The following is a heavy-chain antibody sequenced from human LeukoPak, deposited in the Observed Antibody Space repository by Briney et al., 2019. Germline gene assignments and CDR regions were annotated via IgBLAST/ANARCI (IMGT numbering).Heavy chain of an antibody. V-gene: IGHV5-51*01. J-gene: IGHJ4*02. Sequence: GESLKISCKASGYSFTSYWIGWVRQMPGKGLEWMGIIYPGDSDTRYSPSFQGQVTISADKSISTAYLQWSSLKASDTAMYYCARPPIAARPYFDYWGQGTLVTVSS. CDR3: ARPPIAARPYFDY. CDR2: IYPGDSDT. CDR1: GYSFTSYW. D-gene: IGHD6-6*01.